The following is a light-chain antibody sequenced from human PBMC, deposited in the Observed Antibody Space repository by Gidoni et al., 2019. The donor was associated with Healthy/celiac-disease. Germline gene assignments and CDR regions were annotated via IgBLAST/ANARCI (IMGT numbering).Light chain of an antibody. V-gene: IGKV3-11*01. Sequence: EIVLTQSPATLSLSPGERATLSCRASQSVSSSLAWYQQKPGQAPRLLIYDASNRATGIPTMFSGSGSGTDFTLTISSLEPEDFAVYYCQQRSNWPLTFGGGTKVEIK. CDR1: QSVSSS. J-gene: IGKJ4*01. CDR2: DAS. CDR3: QQRSNWPLT.